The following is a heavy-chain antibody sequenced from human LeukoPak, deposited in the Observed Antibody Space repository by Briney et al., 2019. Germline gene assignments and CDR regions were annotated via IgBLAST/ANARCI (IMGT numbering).Heavy chain of an antibody. CDR1: GYSFTSYW. V-gene: IGHV5-51*01. J-gene: IGHJ3*02. CDR3: ARLDIVVVPAALYAFDI. CDR2: IYPGDSDT. D-gene: IGHD2-2*01. Sequence: GESLKISCKGSGYSFTSYWIGWVRQMPGKGLEWMGIIYPGDSDTRYSPSFQGQVTISADKSISTAYLQWSSLKASDTAMYYCARLDIVVVPAALYAFDIWGQGTMVTVSS.